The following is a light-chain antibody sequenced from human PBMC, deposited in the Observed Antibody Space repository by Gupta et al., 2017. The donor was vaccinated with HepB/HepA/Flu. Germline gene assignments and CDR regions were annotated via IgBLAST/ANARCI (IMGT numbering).Light chain of an antibody. V-gene: IGLV2-18*02. CDR3: SSYTSSSIVA. Sequence: QSALTQPPSVSGSPGQSVTISCAGPSSDAGSYNRVSWYQHSPGTVPKLMIYEVSNRPSGVPDRFSGSRSGNTASLTISGLQAEDEADYYCSSYTSSSIVAFGGGTKLTVL. CDR2: EVS. CDR1: SSDAGSYNR. J-gene: IGLJ2*01.